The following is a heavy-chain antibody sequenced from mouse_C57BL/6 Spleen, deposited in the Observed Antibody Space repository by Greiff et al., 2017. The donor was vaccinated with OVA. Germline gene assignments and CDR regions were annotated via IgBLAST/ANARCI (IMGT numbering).Heavy chain of an antibody. CDR1: GYTFTSYW. Sequence: QVQLKESGTELVKPGASVKLSCKASGYTFTSYWMHWVKQRPGQGLEWIGNINPSNGGTNYNEKFKSKATLTVDKSSSTAYMQLSSLTSEDSAVYYCARPYYGSSSYYFDYWGQGTTLTVSS. CDR3: ARPYYGSSSYYFDY. CDR2: INPSNGGT. V-gene: IGHV1-53*01. J-gene: IGHJ2*01. D-gene: IGHD1-1*01.